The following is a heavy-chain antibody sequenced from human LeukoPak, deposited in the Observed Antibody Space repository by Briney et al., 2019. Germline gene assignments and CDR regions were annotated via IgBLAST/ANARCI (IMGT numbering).Heavy chain of an antibody. J-gene: IGHJ4*02. D-gene: IGHD6-25*01. CDR2: IIPIFGTA. CDR3: AHAAEPGYFDY. CDR1: GGTFSSYA. Sequence: VXXSCKASGGTFSSYAISWVRQAPGQGLEWMGGIIPIFGTANYAQKFQGRVTITADKSTSTAYMELSSLRSEDTAVYYCAHAAEPGYFDYWGQGTLVTVSS. V-gene: IGHV1-69*13.